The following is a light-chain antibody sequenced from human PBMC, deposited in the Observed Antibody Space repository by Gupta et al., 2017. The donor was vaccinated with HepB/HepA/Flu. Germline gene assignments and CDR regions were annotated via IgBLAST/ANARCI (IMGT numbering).Light chain of an antibody. CDR3: QQYDTYPWT. Sequence: DIQMTQSPSSLSASLGDRVTITCRASQDISNCLAWFQQKPGTAPKFLIYAVSTLLSGVSSRFSGSGSGTEFTLTIDSLQPEDFATYYCQQYDTYPWTFGQGTKVEI. J-gene: IGKJ1*01. CDR2: AVS. CDR1: QDISNC. V-gene: IGKV1-16*01.